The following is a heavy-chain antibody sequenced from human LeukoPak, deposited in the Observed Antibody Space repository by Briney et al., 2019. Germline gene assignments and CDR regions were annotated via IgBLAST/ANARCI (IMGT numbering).Heavy chain of an antibody. J-gene: IGHJ4*02. D-gene: IGHD6-19*01. CDR2: INHRGST. Sequence: SETLSLTCAVYGGSFSGYYWSWIRQPPGKGLEWIGEINHRGSTNYNPSLKSRVTISVDTSKNQFSLKLSSVTAEDTAVYYCARGVAGFDYWGQGTLVTVSS. V-gene: IGHV4-34*01. CDR3: ARGVAGFDY. CDR1: GGSFSGYY.